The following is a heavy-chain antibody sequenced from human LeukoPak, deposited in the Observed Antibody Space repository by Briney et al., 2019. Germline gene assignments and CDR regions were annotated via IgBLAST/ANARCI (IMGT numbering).Heavy chain of an antibody. D-gene: IGHD2-15*01. CDR3: ARNDCSGSSCKGNYGMDV. J-gene: IGHJ6*02. CDR1: GGSFSGYY. V-gene: IGHV4-34*01. CDR2: INHSGST. Sequence: SETLSLTCAVYGGSFSGYYWSWIRQPPGKGLEWIGEINHSGSTNYNPSLKSRVTISVDTSKNQFSLKLSSVTAADTAVYYCARNDCSGSSCKGNYGMDVWGQGTTVTVSS.